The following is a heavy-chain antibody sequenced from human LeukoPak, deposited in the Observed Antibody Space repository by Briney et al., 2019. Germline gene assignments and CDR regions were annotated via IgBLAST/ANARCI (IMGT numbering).Heavy chain of an antibody. Sequence: GGSLRLSCAASGFTFSSYAMSWVRQAPGKGLEWVSAISGSGGSTYYADSVKGRFTISRDNSKNTLYLQMNSLRAEDTAVYYCEKLFSWELHYDYYFDYWGQGTLVTVSS. CDR3: EKLFSWELHYDYYFDY. CDR1: GFTFSSYA. CDR2: ISGSGGST. D-gene: IGHD1-26*01. J-gene: IGHJ4*02. V-gene: IGHV3-23*01.